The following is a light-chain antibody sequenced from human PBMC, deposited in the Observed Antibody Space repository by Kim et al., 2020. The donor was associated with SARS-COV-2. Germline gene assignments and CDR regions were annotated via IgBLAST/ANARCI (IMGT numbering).Light chain of an antibody. CDR2: DNS. CDR3: GTWDTSLTAGV. Sequence: QSVLTQPPSVSAAPGQMVTISCSGSSSNIGNNYVSWYQQLPGTAPKLIIYDNSKRSSGIPDRFSGSKSGTSATLGITGLQTGDEADYYCGTWDTSLTAGVFGGGTQLTVL. J-gene: IGLJ3*02. V-gene: IGLV1-51*01. CDR1: SSNIGNNY.